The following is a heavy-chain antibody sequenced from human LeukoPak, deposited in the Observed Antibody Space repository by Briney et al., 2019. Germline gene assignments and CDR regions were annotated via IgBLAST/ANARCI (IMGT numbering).Heavy chain of an antibody. CDR3: ARRGAPWGSVAGTFWFDP. CDR1: GGTFSSYA. Sequence: SVKVSCKASGGTFSSYAISWVRQAPGQGLEWMGGIIPIFGTANYAQKFQGRVTITADESTSTAYMELSSLRSEDTAVYYCARRGAPWGSVAGTFWFDPWGQGTLVTVSS. CDR2: IIPIFGTA. V-gene: IGHV1-69*13. J-gene: IGHJ5*02. D-gene: IGHD6-19*01.